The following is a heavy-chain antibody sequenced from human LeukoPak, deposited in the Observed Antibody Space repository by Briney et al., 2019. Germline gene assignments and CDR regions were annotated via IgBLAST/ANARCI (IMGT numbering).Heavy chain of an antibody. CDR3: AATTVTTFLDY. CDR1: GGTFSSYA. D-gene: IGHD4-17*01. J-gene: IGHJ4*02. CDR2: ISAYNGNT. V-gene: IGHV1-18*01. Sequence: ASVKVSCKASGGTFSSYAISWVRQAPGQGLEWMGWISAYNGNTNYAQKLQGRVTMTTDTSTSTAYMELRSLRSDDTAVYYCAATTVTTFLDYWGQGTLVTVSS.